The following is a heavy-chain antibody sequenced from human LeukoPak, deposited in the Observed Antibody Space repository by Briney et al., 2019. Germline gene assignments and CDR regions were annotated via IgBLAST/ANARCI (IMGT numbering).Heavy chain of an antibody. J-gene: IGHJ4*02. CDR1: GFTFSSYG. CDR3: AKADCSSTSCSTFDY. V-gene: IGHV3-33*06. Sequence: GGSLRLSCAASGFTFSSYGMHWVRQAPGKGLEWVAVIWYDGSNKYYADSVKGRFTISRDNSKNTLYLQMNSLRAEDTAVYYCAKADCSSTSCSTFDYWGQGTLVTVSS. CDR2: IWYDGSNK. D-gene: IGHD2-2*01.